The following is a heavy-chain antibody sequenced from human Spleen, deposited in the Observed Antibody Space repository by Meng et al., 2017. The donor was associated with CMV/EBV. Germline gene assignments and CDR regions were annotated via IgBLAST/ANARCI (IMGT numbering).Heavy chain of an antibody. J-gene: IGHJ5*01. V-gene: IGHV3-23*01. Sequence: GGSLRLSCAASGFTFSSYAMSWVRQAPGKGLEGVSLISGSGDSTYYADSVKGRFTIARDNSKNALYLQMNSLRAEDTAVYYCANSMIVGVTMWFEYWGQGTLVTVSS. CDR3: ANSMIVGVTMWFEY. CDR2: ISGSGDST. D-gene: IGHD1-26*01. CDR1: GFTFSSYA.